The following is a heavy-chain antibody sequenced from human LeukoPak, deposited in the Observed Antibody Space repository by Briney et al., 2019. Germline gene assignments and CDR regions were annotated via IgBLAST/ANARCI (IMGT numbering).Heavy chain of an antibody. CDR2: ICGSGGST. J-gene: IGHJ5*02. V-gene: IGHV3-23*01. CDR1: GFTFSTYA. D-gene: IGHD6-19*01. CDR3: AKDASSGWPNWFDP. Sequence: QSGGSLRLSCAASGFTFSTYAMTWVRQAPGKGLEWVSAICGSGGSTYYADSVKGRFTISRDNSKNTLYLQMNSLRAEDTAVYYCAKDASSGWPNWFDPWGQGTLVTVSS.